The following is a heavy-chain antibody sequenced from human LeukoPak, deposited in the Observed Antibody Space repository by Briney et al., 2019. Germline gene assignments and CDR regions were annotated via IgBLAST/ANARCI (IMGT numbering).Heavy chain of an antibody. CDR3: ARDGVGASPGDVFDV. Sequence: PGGSLRLSCEASDFIITRYSMNWVRLAPGRGLEWVSFIIGDTTAKYADSVKGRFTVSRDNAKNSVYLQMNSLRDEDTAVYYCARDGVGASPGDVFDVWGQGTTVTVSS. CDR2: IIGDTTA. J-gene: IGHJ3*01. CDR1: DFIITRYS. D-gene: IGHD1-26*01. V-gene: IGHV3-48*02.